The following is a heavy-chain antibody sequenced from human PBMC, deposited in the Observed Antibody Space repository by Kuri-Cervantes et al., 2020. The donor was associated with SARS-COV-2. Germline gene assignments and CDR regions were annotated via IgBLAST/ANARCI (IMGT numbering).Heavy chain of an antibody. CDR3: AGTARHFDL. Sequence: ESLKISCTVSGGSISSSSYYWSWIRQPPGKGLEWIGYIYYSGSTNYNPSLKSRVTISVDTSKNQFSLKLSSVTAADTAVYYCAGTARHFDLWGRGTLVTVSS. CDR2: IYYSGST. V-gene: IGHV4-61*05. J-gene: IGHJ2*01. CDR1: GGSISSSSYY. D-gene: IGHD5-18*01.